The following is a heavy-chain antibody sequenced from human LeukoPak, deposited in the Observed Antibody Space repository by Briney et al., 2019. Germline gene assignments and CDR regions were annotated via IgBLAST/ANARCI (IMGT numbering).Heavy chain of an antibody. D-gene: IGHD6-6*01. V-gene: IGHV1-46*01. CDR2: INPSGGSA. CDR3: ARTAARRFDY. J-gene: IGHJ4*02. CDR1: GYTFTSYY. Sequence: ASVKVSCKASGYTFTSYYMHWVRQAPGQGLEWMGIINPSGGSATYAQKFQGRVTMTRDTSTSTVYMELSSLRSDDTAVYYCARTAARRFDYWGQGTLVTVSS.